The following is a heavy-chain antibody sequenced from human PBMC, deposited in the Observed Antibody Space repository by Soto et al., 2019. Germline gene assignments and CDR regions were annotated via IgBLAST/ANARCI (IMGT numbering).Heavy chain of an antibody. J-gene: IGHJ6*03. V-gene: IGHV3-23*01. CDR2: ISGSGGST. CDR3: AKLADTAVPAFGFYYYYMDV. Sequence: GSLRLSCAASGFTFSSYAMSWVRQAPGKGLEWVSAISGSGGSTYYADSVKGRFTISRDNSKNTLYLQMNSLRAEDTAVYYCAKLADTAVPAFGFYYYYMDVWGKGTTVTVSS. CDR1: GFTFSSYA. D-gene: IGHD5-18*01.